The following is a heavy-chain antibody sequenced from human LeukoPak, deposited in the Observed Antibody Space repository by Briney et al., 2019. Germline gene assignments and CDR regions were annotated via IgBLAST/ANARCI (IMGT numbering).Heavy chain of an antibody. Sequence: GGSLRLSCAASGFTFSDYYMSWIRQAPGKGLEWVSYISTTATTIYYADSVKGRFTISRDNAKNSLYLQMNSLRAEDTAVYYCASAYCSSTSCYGAFDIWGQGTMVTVSS. J-gene: IGHJ3*02. CDR2: ISTTATTI. CDR1: GFTFSDYY. V-gene: IGHV3-11*01. D-gene: IGHD2-2*01. CDR3: ASAYCSSTSCYGAFDI.